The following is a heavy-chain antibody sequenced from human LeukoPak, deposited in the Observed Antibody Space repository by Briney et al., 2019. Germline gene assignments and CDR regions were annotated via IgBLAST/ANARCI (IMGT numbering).Heavy chain of an antibody. CDR3: AREFYCSSTSCQNFDY. CDR2: INPNSGGT. Sequence: ASVKVSCKASGYTFTGYYMHWVRQAPGQGLEWMGWINPNSGGTNYAQKFQGWVTMTRDTSISTAYMELSRLRSDDTAVYYRAREFYCSSTSCQNFDYWGQGTLVTVSS. CDR1: GYTFTGYY. J-gene: IGHJ4*02. V-gene: IGHV1-2*04. D-gene: IGHD2-2*01.